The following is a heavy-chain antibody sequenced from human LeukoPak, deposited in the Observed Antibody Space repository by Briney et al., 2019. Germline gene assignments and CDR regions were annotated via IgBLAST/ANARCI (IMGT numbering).Heavy chain of an antibody. CDR1: GGSISSYY. CDR3: ARDDYGETLGL. D-gene: IGHD4-17*01. CDR2: IYYSGST. V-gene: IGHV4-59*01. J-gene: IGHJ4*02. Sequence: SETLSLTCTVSGGSISSYYWSWIRQPPGKGLEWIGYIYYSGSTNYNPSLKSRVTISVDTSKNQFALKLSSVTAADTAVYYCARDDYGETLGLWGQGTLVTVSS.